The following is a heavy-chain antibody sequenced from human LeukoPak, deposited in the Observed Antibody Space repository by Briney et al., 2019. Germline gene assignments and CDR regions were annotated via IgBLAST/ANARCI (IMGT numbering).Heavy chain of an antibody. V-gene: IGHV1-69*06. D-gene: IGHD3-10*01. J-gene: IGHJ3*02. CDR3: AIPSNYYGSGSYTGAAFDI. CDR1: GGTFNSYA. CDR2: IIPIFGTT. Sequence: ASVKVSCKASGGTFNSYAISWVRQAPGQGLEWMGGIIPIFGTTNYARKFRGRVTLTADKSTRTAYMELSSLRSEDTAVYYCAIPSNYYGSGSYTGAAFDIWGQGTMVTVSS.